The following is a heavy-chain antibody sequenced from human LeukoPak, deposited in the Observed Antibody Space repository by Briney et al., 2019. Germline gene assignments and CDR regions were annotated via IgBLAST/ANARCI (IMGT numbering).Heavy chain of an antibody. J-gene: IGHJ4*02. V-gene: IGHV1-69*05. Sequence: GASXKVSCKASGGTFISYAISWVRQAPGQGLEWMGGIIPIFGTANYAQKFQGRVTITTDESTSTAYMELSSLRSEDTAVYYCGKKAGDCGGGSCYSIDYWGQGTLVTVSS. D-gene: IGHD2-15*01. CDR3: GKKAGDCGGGSCYSIDY. CDR2: IIPIFGTA. CDR1: GGTFISYA.